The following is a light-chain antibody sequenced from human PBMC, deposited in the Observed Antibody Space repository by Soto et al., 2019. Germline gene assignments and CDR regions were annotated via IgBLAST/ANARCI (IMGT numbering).Light chain of an antibody. V-gene: IGKV1-39*01. CDR1: QSISSY. CDR2: AAS. CDR3: QQSYSTPLT. J-gene: IGKJ1*01. Sequence: DIQMTQSPSSLSASVGDRVTITCLASQSISSYLNWYQQKPGKAPKLLIYAASSLQSGVPSRFSGSGSGTDFTLTISSLQPEDFATYYCQQSYSTPLTCGQGTKVEIK.